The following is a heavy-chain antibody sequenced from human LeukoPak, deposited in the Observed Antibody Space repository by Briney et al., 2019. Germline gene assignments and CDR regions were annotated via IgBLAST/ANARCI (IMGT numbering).Heavy chain of an antibody. Sequence: GGSLRLSCAASGFTFSSYAMHWVRQAPGKGLEWVAVISYDGSNKYYADSVKGRFIISRDNSKNTLYLQMNSLRAEDTAVYYCARDPYYDFWSGYYSYYYYGMDVWGQGTTVTVSS. J-gene: IGHJ6*02. CDR1: GFTFSSYA. V-gene: IGHV3-30-3*01. CDR2: ISYDGSNK. D-gene: IGHD3-3*01. CDR3: ARDPYYDFWSGYYSYYYYGMDV.